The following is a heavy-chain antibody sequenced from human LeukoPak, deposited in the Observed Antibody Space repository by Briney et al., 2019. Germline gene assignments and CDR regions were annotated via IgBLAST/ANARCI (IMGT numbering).Heavy chain of an antibody. CDR3: ATSCGVFALVIIYFDY. D-gene: IGHD3-3*01. CDR1: GYTFTDCF. CDR2: INPNSGGT. J-gene: IGHJ4*02. V-gene: IGHV1-2*02. Sequence: ASVNVSCMASGYTFTDCFQQWVQQAPGQGLEWMGWINPNSGGTNYAQKFQGRVTMTRDTSISTAYMELSRLRSDDRAVYYCATSCGVFALVIIYFDYWGQGTLVTVSS.